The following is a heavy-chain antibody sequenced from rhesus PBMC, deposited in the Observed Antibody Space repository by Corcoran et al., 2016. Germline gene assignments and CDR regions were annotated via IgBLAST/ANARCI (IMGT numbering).Heavy chain of an antibody. J-gene: IGHJ4*01. V-gene: IGHV3-103*01. D-gene: IGHD5-30*01. CDR3: ASPGYSGYSYLDY. CDR2: LSSGGSI. Sequence: EVQLVESGGGLAKPGGSLRLSCAASGFTFSSYAMHWVRQAPGKGREWVSALSSGGSIYYADSVKGRFTISRDNSKNTLSLQMNSLRAEDTAVYYCASPGYSGYSYLDYWGQGVLVTVSS. CDR1: GFTFSSYA.